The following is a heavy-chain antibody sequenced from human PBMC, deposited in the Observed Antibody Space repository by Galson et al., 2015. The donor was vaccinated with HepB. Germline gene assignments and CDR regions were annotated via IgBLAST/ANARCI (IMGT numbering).Heavy chain of an antibody. Sequence: SVKVSCKAPGYTFTSYVIHWVRQAPGQRLEWMGWVNTGNDNIRYSENFRGRLTFTKDTSASTASMELSSLRSEDTAMYYCARERGFTIDYWGQGALVTVSS. CDR1: GYTFTSYV. J-gene: IGHJ4*02. CDR3: ARERGFTIDY. CDR2: VNTGNDNI. V-gene: IGHV1-3*04.